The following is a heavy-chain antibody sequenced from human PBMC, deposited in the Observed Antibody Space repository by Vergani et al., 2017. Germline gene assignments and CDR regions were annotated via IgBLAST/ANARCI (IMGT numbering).Heavy chain of an antibody. J-gene: IGHJ4*02. D-gene: IGHD3-22*01. V-gene: IGHV5-51*01. CDR3: ARLYGHDSSGSKYLDY. CDR1: GYSFTNYW. Sequence: EVQLVQSGAEVTKPGESLKLSCQISGYSFTNYWIGWVRQMPGKGLEWMGIIHPADSDTRYSPPFQGRVTISVDKSISTAYLQRSSLRASDSAMYYCARLYGHDSSGSKYLDYWGQGTLVTVSS. CDR2: IHPADSDT.